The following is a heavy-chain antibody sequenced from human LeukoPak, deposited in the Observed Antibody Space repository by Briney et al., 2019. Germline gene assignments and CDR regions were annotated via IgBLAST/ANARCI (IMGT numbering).Heavy chain of an antibody. Sequence: GGPLRLSCSASGFTFSTYNMNWVRQAPGKGLEWVTFISYDGSNQYYADSVKGRFTISRDNSKNTLYLQMNSLRAEDTAVYYCAKDGGGTDFDYWGQGTLVTVSS. CDR2: ISYDGSNQ. J-gene: IGHJ4*02. CDR3: AKDGGGTDFDY. CDR1: GFTFSTYN. V-gene: IGHV3-30*02. D-gene: IGHD1-26*01.